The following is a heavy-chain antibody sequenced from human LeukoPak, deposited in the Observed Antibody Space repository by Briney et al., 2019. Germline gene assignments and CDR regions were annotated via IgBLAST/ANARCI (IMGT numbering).Heavy chain of an antibody. Sequence: SETLSLTCAVYGGSFSGYFWSWIRQPPGKGLEWIGEVNHSGRTNYNPSLKSRVTISVDPSKNQFSLKLSSVTAADTAVYYCARHSSGWSWGYYGMDVWGQGTTVTVSS. V-gene: IGHV4-34*01. CDR1: GGSFSGYF. D-gene: IGHD6-19*01. J-gene: IGHJ6*02. CDR3: ARHSSGWSWGYYGMDV. CDR2: VNHSGRT.